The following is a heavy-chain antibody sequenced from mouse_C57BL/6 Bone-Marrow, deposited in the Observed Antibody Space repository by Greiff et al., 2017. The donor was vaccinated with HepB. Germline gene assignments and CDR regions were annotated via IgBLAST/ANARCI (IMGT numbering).Heavy chain of an antibody. CDR1: GYAFSSYW. CDR3: ARREGNFLFDY. Sequence: VKLQESGAELVKPGASVKISCKASGYAFSSYWMNWVKQRPGKGLEWIGQIYPGDGDTNYNGKFKGKATLTADKSSSTAYMQLSSLTSEDSAVYFCARREGNFLFDYWGQGTTLTVSS. D-gene: IGHD2-1*01. J-gene: IGHJ2*01. CDR2: IYPGDGDT. V-gene: IGHV1-80*01.